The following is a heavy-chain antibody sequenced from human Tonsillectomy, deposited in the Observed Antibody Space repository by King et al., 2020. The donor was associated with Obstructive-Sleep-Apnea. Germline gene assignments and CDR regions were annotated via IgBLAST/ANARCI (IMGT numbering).Heavy chain of an antibody. CDR2: IRNDGSDI. CDR1: GYTFRKNG. CDR3: ARDYDWSFDF. Sequence: VQLVESGGGVVQSGGSLRLSCAASGYTFRKNGIHWVRQAPGKGLEWVTFIRNDGSDIYYSDSVKGRFTISRDDSKKTVYLQMNSLRAEDTSVYYCARDYDWSFDFWGQGTLVTVSS. D-gene: IGHD3-9*01. J-gene: IGHJ4*02. V-gene: IGHV3-30*02.